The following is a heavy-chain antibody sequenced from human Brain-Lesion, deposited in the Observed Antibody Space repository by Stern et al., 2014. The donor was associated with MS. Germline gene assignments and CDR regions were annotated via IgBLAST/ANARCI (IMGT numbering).Heavy chain of an antibody. D-gene: IGHD3-22*01. J-gene: IGHJ4*02. V-gene: IGHV1-2*04. CDR2: INPKSCGT. CDR1: GYTFTGYY. CDR3: ATYYYDSTGYNDF. Sequence: QVQLGQSGAEVKKPGASVKVSCKASGYTFTGYYMHWVRQAPGQGLEWKGWINPKSCGTNYAQKFQCLVPMSRDTSINTAYMELSRLRSDDTAVYYCATYYYDSTGYNDFWGQGTLVTVSS.